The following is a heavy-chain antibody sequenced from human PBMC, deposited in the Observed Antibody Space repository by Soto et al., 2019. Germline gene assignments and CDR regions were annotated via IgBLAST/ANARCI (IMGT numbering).Heavy chain of an antibody. CDR1: GGSISSSSYY. CDR3: ARGRKVYTSTSYVD. CDR2: IYYSGST. V-gene: IGHV4-39*01. J-gene: IGHJ4*02. D-gene: IGHD6-13*01. Sequence: PSETLSLTCTVSGGSISSSSYYWGWIRQPPGKGLEWIGSIYYSGSTYYNPSLKSRVTISVDTSKNQFSLKLSSVTAADTAVYYCARGRKVYTSTSYVDWGQGTLVTVSS.